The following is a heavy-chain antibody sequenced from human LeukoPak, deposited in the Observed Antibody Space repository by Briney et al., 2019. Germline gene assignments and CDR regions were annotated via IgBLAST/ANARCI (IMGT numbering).Heavy chain of an antibody. J-gene: IGHJ6*03. V-gene: IGHV3-48*03. D-gene: IGHD3-9*01. CDR3: ARELTYYDILTGTHYYYYMDV. Sequence: PGGSLRLSCAASGFTFSSYEMNWVRQAPGKGLEWVSYISSSGSTIYYADSVKGRFTISRDNAKNSLYLQMNSLRAEDTAVYYCARELTYYDILTGTHYYYYMDVWGKGTTVTISS. CDR1: GFTFSSYE. CDR2: ISSSGSTI.